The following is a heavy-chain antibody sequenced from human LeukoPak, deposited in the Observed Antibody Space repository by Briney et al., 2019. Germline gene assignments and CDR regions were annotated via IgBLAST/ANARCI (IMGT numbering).Heavy chain of an antibody. Sequence: PGGSLRLSCAASGFTVSSSYMSWVRQAPGKGPEWVSVLYSGGSTYYADSVKGRFTISRDNSKNTLYLQMNSLRAEDTAVYYCATSHRGSNSLSFDIWGQGTKVTVSS. D-gene: IGHD1-26*01. CDR2: LYSGGST. J-gene: IGHJ3*02. CDR1: GFTVSSSY. V-gene: IGHV3-53*01. CDR3: ATSHRGSNSLSFDI.